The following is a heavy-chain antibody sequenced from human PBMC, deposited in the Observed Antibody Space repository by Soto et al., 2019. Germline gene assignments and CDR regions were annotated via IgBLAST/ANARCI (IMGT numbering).Heavy chain of an antibody. CDR1: GYTFTGYY. CDR2: INPNSGGT. Sequence: ASVKVSFKASGYTFTGYYMHWVRQAPGQGLEWMGWINPNSGGTNYAQKFQGWVTMTRDTSISTAYMELSRLRSDDTAVYYCARGGTEYDILTGYYKLNYWGQGTLVTVS. V-gene: IGHV1-2*04. D-gene: IGHD3-9*01. J-gene: IGHJ4*02. CDR3: ARGGTEYDILTGYYKLNY.